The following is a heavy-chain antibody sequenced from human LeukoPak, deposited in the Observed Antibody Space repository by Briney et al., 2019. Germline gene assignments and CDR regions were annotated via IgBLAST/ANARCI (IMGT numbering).Heavy chain of an antibody. D-gene: IGHD7-27*01. CDR1: GYTFTTHD. V-gene: IGHV1-8*01. Sequence: ASVTVSCKASGYTFTTHDINWVRQAPGQGLEWLGWMSPNSGDTVYAQKFQGRVTMTSDSSISTAYMELSSLRSEDTAIYYCVRTPPNWGFDYWGQGTLVTVSS. CDR2: MSPNSGDT. CDR3: VRTPPNWGFDY. J-gene: IGHJ4*02.